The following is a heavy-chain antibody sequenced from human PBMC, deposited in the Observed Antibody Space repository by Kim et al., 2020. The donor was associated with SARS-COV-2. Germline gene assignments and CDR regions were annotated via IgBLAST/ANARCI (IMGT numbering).Heavy chain of an antibody. CDR3: ARGLGVGATNWFDP. V-gene: IGHV4-59*09. D-gene: IGHD1-26*01. J-gene: IGHJ5*02. Sequence: NPALKSRVTISVDAAKNQFSLKLSSVTAADTAVYYCARGLGVGATNWFDPWGQGTLVTVSS.